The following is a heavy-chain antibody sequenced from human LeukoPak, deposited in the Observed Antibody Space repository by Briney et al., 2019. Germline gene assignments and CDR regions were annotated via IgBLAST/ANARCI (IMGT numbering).Heavy chain of an antibody. J-gene: IGHJ4*02. V-gene: IGHV4-30-2*01. D-gene: IGHD3-9*01. CDR3: ARGRQYYDILTGYQRYFDY. Sequence: SETLPLTCAVSGGSISSGGYSWSWIRQPPGKGLEWIGYIYHSGSTYYNPSLKSRVTISVDRSKNQFSLRLSSVTAADTAVYYCARGRQYYDILTGYQRYFDYWGQGTLVTVSS. CDR1: GGSISSGGYS. CDR2: IYHSGST.